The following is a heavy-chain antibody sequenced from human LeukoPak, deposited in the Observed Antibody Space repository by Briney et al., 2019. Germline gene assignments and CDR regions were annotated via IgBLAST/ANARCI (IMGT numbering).Heavy chain of an antibody. J-gene: IGHJ5*02. CDR2: INPSGGST. CDR3: ARDFSFTILSGWFDP. CDR1: GYTFTSYY. V-gene: IGHV1-46*01. D-gene: IGHD3-3*01. Sequence: ASVKVSCKASGYTFTSYYMHWVRQAPGQGLEWMGIINPSGGSTSYAQKFQGRVTMTRDTSTSTVYMELSSLRSEDTAVYYCARDFSFTILSGWFDPWGQGTLVTVSS.